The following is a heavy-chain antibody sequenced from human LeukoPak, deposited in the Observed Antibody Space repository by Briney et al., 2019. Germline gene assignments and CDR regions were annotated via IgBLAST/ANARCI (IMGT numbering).Heavy chain of an antibody. J-gene: IGHJ4*02. V-gene: IGHV3-21*01. CDR3: ARPQLQLGVDYFDY. D-gene: IGHD7-27*01. Sequence: GGSLRLSCAASGFTFSSYSMNWVRQAPGKGLEWVSSISSSSSYIYYADSVKGRFTISRDNAKNSLYLQMNSLRAEDTAVYYCARPQLQLGVDYFDYWGQGTLVTVSS. CDR2: ISSSSSYI. CDR1: GFTFSSYS.